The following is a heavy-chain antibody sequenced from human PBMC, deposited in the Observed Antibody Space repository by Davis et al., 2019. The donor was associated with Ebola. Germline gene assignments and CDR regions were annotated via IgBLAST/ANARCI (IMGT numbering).Heavy chain of an antibody. Sequence: AASVKVSCQASGGTFSSYAISWVRQAPGQGLEWMGWIIPIFGTANYAQKFQGRVTITADKSTSTAYMELRSLKASDTAMYYCARHQGVGARHGMDVWGQGTTVTVSS. CDR3: ARHQGVGARHGMDV. CDR2: IIPIFGTA. CDR1: GGTFSSYA. J-gene: IGHJ6*02. V-gene: IGHV1-69*06. D-gene: IGHD1-26*01.